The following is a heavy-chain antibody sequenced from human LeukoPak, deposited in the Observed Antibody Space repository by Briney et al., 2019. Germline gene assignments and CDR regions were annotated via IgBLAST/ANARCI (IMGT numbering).Heavy chain of an antibody. Sequence: ASVKVSCKASGYTFTSYGISWVRQAPGQGLEWMGWISVYNGNTNYAQKFQGRVTMTTDTSTSTAHMELRSLRSDDTAVYYCARQGYSGHSQGAADYWGQGTLVTDSS. CDR1: GYTFTSYG. CDR3: ARQGYSGHSQGAADY. J-gene: IGHJ4*02. V-gene: IGHV1-18*01. CDR2: ISVYNGNT. D-gene: IGHD4-23*01.